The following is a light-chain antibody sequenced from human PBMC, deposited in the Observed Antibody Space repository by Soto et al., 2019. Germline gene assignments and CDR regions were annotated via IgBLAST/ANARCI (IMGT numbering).Light chain of an antibody. CDR1: QSVSSSY. CDR3: QQYGSSPWT. Sequence: EIVLTQSPGTLSLSPGERGTLSCRASQSVSSSYLVWYQQKPGQAPRLLIYGASSRATGIPDRFSGSGSGTDFTHSISRLEPEDFAVYYCQQYGSSPWTFGQGTKVEIK. J-gene: IGKJ1*01. CDR2: GAS. V-gene: IGKV3-20*01.